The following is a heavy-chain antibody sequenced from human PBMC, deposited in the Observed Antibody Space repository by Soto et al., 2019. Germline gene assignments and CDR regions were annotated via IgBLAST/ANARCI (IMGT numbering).Heavy chain of an antibody. CDR2: IYYSGST. Sequence: PSETLSLTCTVSGGSISSYYWSWIRQPPGKGLEWIGYIYYSGSTNYNPSLKSRVTISVDTSKNQFSLKLSSVTAADTAVYYCARDLDSSGWIDYWGQGTLVTVSS. CDR3: ARDLDSSGWIDY. CDR1: GGSISSYY. J-gene: IGHJ4*02. V-gene: IGHV4-59*01. D-gene: IGHD6-19*01.